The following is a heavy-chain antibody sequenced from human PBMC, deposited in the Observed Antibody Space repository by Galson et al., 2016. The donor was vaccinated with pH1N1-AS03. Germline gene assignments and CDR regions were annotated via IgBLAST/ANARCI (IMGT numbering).Heavy chain of an antibody. Sequence: SVKVSCKASGDSFSGYYMHWVRHAPGQGLEWMGWINSNSGDTKYAQKFQGRVTMTRDTSIRTVYMDLSGLRFDDTALYYCARDRDYYGSGSYYNGVIGSFDYWGQGTLVTVSS. CDR1: GDSFSGYY. J-gene: IGHJ4*02. V-gene: IGHV1-2*02. CDR3: ARDRDYYGSGSYYNGVIGSFDY. D-gene: IGHD3-10*01. CDR2: INSNSGDT.